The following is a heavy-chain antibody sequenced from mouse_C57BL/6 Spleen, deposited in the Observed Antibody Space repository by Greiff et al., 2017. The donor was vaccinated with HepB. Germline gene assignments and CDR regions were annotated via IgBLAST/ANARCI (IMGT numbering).Heavy chain of an antibody. CDR3: TRGGYDYDWYFDV. CDR2: ISSGGDYI. Sequence: EVQLVESGEGLVKPGGSLKLSCAASGFTFSSYAMSWVRQTPEKRLEWVAYISSGGDYIYYADTVKGRFTISRDNARNTLYLQMSSLKSEDTAMYYCTRGGYDYDWYFDVWVTGTTVTVSS. V-gene: IGHV5-9-1*02. D-gene: IGHD2-4*01. CDR1: GFTFSSYA. J-gene: IGHJ1*03.